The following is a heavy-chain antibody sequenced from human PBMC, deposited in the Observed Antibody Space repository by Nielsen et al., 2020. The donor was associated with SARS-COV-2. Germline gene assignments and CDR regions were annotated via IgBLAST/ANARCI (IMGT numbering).Heavy chain of an antibody. D-gene: IGHD6-19*01. J-gene: IGHJ6*02. CDR2: ITNTDAK. V-gene: IGHV3-11*04. CDR3: ASSGWLDH. Sequence: GESLKISCAASGFTFSDHYMTWIRQTPGKGLEWVSYITNTDAKYYADSVKGRFTISRDNAQSSLYLHMNSLRAEDTAVYYCASSGWLDHWGQGTTVTVSS. CDR1: GFTFSDHY.